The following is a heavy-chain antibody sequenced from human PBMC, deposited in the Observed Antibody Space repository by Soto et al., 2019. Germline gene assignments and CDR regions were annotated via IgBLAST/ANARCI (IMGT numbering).Heavy chain of an antibody. CDR2: ITTSNII. V-gene: IGHV3-48*02. CDR3: AAREGRVAGSDFDY. D-gene: IGHD2-15*01. J-gene: IGHJ4*02. Sequence: EVQLVESGGGLVRPGGSLRLSCAASGFTFSTYSMNWVRQAPGKGLEWDSYITTSNIIYYAASVRGPFTISRDNAKNSAFLQMSSLRDEHTGLYYGAAREGRVAGSDFDYWGQGTLVTVSS. CDR1: GFTFSTYS.